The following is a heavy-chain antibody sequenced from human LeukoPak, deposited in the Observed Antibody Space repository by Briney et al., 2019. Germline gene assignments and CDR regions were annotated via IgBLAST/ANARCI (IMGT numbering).Heavy chain of an antibody. CDR2: ISGSGGST. CDR3: AKDPDSSGHERYFDY. Sequence: PGGSLRLSCAASGFTFSGCAMSWVRQAPGKGLEWVSAISGSGGSTYYADSVKGRFTISRDSSKNTLYLQMNSLRAEDTAVYYCAKDPDSSGHERYFDYWGQGTLVTVSS. D-gene: IGHD3-22*01. J-gene: IGHJ4*02. CDR1: GFTFSGCA. V-gene: IGHV3-23*01.